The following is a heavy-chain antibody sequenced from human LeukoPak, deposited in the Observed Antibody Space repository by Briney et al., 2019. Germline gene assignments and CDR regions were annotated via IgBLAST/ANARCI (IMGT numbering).Heavy chain of an antibody. V-gene: IGHV3-7*01. Sequence: GGSLRLSCSASGLTLSSRWVNWVRQAPGKGLEWVAIIDKDGSEENYVDSARGRFTISRGNAWNLVYLQMNSLRVEDTAVYYCATSNSGPEYWGQGTLVTVSS. CDR2: IDKDGSEE. D-gene: IGHD4-23*01. CDR1: GLTLSSRW. CDR3: ATSNSGPEY. J-gene: IGHJ4*02.